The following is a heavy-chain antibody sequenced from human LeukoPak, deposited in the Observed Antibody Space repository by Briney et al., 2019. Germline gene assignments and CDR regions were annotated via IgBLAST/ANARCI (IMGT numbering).Heavy chain of an antibody. V-gene: IGHV4-34*01. CDR2: INHSGSA. Sequence: SETLSLTCGLFGRSIIGYHWNWIRQSPGKGLEWIGEINHSGSANYNPSFKSRVTISLDTSKNQFSLELRSVTAADTAVYYCARDPTTVVSVPYYLDDCGQGTLVTVSS. D-gene: IGHD4-11*01. J-gene: IGHJ4*02. CDR3: ARDPTTVVSVPYYLDD. CDR1: GRSIIGYH.